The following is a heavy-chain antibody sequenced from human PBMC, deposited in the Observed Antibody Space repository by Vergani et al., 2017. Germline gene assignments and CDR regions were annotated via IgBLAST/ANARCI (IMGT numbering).Heavy chain of an antibody. CDR2: INPNSGGT. CDR3: ARYSSVWFASSWYYFDY. Sequence: QVQLVQSGAEVKKPGASVKVSCKASGYTLTGYYMHWVRQAPGQGLEWMGWINPNSGGTNYAQKFQGRVTMTRDTSRSTAYMALSRLRSDDTAVYYCARYSSVWFASSWYYFDYWGQGTLVTVSS. J-gene: IGHJ4*02. D-gene: IGHD6-13*01. CDR1: GYTLTGYY. V-gene: IGHV1-2*02.